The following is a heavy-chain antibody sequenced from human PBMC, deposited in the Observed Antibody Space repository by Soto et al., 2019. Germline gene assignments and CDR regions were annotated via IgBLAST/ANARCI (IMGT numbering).Heavy chain of an antibody. V-gene: IGHV1-69*17. CDR1: GDTFNSYV. CDR2: IIPIIGVT. D-gene: IGHD2-15*01. J-gene: IGHJ4*02. CDR3: ARESRGAKGAAH. Sequence: QVQLVQSGAEVKRPGSSVKVSCESSGDTFNSYVISWVRQAPGQGLEWMGGIIPIIGVTHYAQKFQGRVTIGARSSTGTAYMALTHLPFEDPALYYWARESRGAKGAAHWGQGPLVTVSS.